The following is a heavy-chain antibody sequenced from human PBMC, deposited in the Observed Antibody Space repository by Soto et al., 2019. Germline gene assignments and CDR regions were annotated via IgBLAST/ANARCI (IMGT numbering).Heavy chain of an antibody. V-gene: IGHV1-2*04. CDR2: INPNSGGT. CDR3: ARDGSYYDILTGYLYYFDY. CDR1: GYTFTGYY. D-gene: IGHD3-9*01. J-gene: IGHJ4*02. Sequence: ASEKVSCKASGYTFTGYYMHWVRQAPGQGLEWMGWINPNSGGTNYAQKFQGWVTMTRDTSISTAYMELSRLRSDDTAVYYCARDGSYYDILTGYLYYFDYWGQGTLVTVSS.